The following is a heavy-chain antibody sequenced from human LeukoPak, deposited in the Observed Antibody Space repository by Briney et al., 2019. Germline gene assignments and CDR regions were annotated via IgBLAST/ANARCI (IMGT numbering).Heavy chain of an antibody. CDR3: ASQRGYSGYDFAGHDAFDI. CDR1: GGSISSGSYY. D-gene: IGHD5-12*01. J-gene: IGHJ3*02. V-gene: IGHV4-61*02. Sequence: SETLSLTCTASGGSISSGSYYWSWIRQPAGKGLEWIGRIYTSGSTNYNPSRKSRVTISVDTSKNQFSLKLSSVTAADTAVYYCASQRGYSGYDFAGHDAFDIWGQGTMVTVSS. CDR2: IYTSGST.